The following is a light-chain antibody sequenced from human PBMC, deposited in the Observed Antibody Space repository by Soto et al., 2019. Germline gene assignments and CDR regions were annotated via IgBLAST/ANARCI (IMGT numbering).Light chain of an antibody. CDR1: SSDVGGYNS. V-gene: IGLV2-14*03. Sequence: QSALTQPASVSGSPGQSITISCTGTSSDVGGYNSVSWYQHHPGKAPQLILYDVGDRPSGVSYRFSGSKSGNTASLTISGLQAADEADYFCSSYTSSMTNVFGRGTKLTGL. CDR2: DVG. CDR3: SSYTSSMTNV. J-gene: IGLJ1*01.